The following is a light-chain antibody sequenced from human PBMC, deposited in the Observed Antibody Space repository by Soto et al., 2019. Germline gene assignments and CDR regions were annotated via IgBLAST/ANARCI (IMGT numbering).Light chain of an antibody. Sequence: QSALTQPASVSGSPGQSITIFCTGTSSDVGAYKFVSWYRHHPGRAPQVMIYEVTNRPSGVSSRFSGSKSGNTASLTISGLQPEGEGDYYCSSYSSTSTPWVFGGGTKVTVL. CDR1: SSDVGAYKF. V-gene: IGLV2-14*01. J-gene: IGLJ3*02. CDR3: SSYSSTSTPWV. CDR2: EVT.